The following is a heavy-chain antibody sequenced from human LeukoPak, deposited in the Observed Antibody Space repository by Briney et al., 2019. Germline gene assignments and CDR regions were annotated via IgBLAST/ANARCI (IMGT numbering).Heavy chain of an antibody. D-gene: IGHD6-13*01. CDR3: ARGSTPPRYSSSPTGFDYWAKRSASRYSSSPTGFDY. V-gene: IGHV4-34*01. Sequence: SETLSLTCAVYGGSFSGYYWSWIRQPPGRGLEWIGENNHSGSTNYNPSLKSRVNISVDTSKNQFSVKLSSVTAADTAVYYCARGSTPPRYSSSPTGFDYWAKRSASRYSSSPTGFDYWGQGTLVTVSS. CDR2: NNHSGST. CDR1: GGSFSGYY. J-gene: IGHJ4*02.